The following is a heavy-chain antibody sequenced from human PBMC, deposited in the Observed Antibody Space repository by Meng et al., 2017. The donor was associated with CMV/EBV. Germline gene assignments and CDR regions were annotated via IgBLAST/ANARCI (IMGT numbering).Heavy chain of an antibody. V-gene: IGHV2-70D*14. CDR2: IDWDDDK. D-gene: IGHD3-10*01. J-gene: IGHJ5*02. Sequence: SGPTLVKPTQTLTLTCTFSGFSLSTSGMRVSWIRQPPGKALEWLARIDWDDDKFYSTSLKTRLTISKDTSKNQEVLTMTNMDPVDTATYYCAKEVVRGENWFDPWGQGTLVTVSS. CDR1: GFSLSTSGMR. CDR3: AKEVVRGENWFDP.